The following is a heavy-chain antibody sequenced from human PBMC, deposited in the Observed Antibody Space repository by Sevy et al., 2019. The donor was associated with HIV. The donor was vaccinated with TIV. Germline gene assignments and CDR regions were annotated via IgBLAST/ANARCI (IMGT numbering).Heavy chain of an antibody. Sequence: GGSLRLSCAASGVTFFAYTMHWVRQAPGKRLEWVALISYDINNKYYADSVKGRFTISRDNSKNTLYLQMNSLSPEDTAVYYCARDLASSGNGLDVWGQGSTVTVSS. V-gene: IGHV3-30-3*01. CDR3: ARDLASSGNGLDV. D-gene: IGHD3-3*02. J-gene: IGHJ6*02. CDR1: GVTFFAYT. CDR2: ISYDINNK.